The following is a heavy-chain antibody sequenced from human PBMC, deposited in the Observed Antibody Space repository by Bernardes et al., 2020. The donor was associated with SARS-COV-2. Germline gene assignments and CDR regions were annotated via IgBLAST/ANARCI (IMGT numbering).Heavy chain of an antibody. CDR3: ARKIITGTTKGAFDS. D-gene: IGHD1-20*01. V-gene: IGHV3-48*01. Sequence: GGSLRLSCAASGFTFSSHGMSWVRQAPGKGLEWLSYISHTSKTMYYADSVKGRFSSSRDNANNLLYLQMNSLRAEDSAVYYCARKIITGTTKGAFDSWDQVTLVTDSS. J-gene: IGHJ3*02. CDR1: GFTFSSHG. CDR2: ISHTSKTM.